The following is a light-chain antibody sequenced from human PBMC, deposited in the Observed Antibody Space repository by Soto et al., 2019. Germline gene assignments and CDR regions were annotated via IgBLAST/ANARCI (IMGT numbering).Light chain of an antibody. CDR1: SSDVGRYNY. CDR2: DVT. CDR3: CSFAGL. Sequence: QSVLTQPRSVSVAPGQSVAISCAGTSSDVGRYNYVSWYQQYPGKAPKLIIYDVTKRPSGVPDRFSGSKSGNTASLTISGLQAEDEADYYCCSFAGLFGGGTKLTVL. J-gene: IGLJ2*01. V-gene: IGLV2-11*01.